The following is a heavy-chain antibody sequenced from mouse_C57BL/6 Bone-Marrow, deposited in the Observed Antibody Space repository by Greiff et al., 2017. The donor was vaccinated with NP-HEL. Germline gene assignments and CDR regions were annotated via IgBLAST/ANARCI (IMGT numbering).Heavy chain of an antibody. J-gene: IGHJ2*01. CDR1: GFTFSSYG. D-gene: IGHD1-1*01. CDR2: ISSGGSYT. Sequence: DVKLVESGGDLVKPGGSLKLSCAASGFTFSSYGMSWVRQTPDKRLEWVATISSGGSYTYYPDSVKGRFTISRDNAKNTLYLQMSSLKSEDTAMYYCARQRYYGSSPDYWGQGTTLTVSS. V-gene: IGHV5-6*02. CDR3: ARQRYYGSSPDY.